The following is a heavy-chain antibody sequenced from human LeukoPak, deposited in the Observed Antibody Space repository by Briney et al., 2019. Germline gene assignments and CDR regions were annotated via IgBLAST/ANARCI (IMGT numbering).Heavy chain of an antibody. CDR3: ARTQQWLVYYGMDV. V-gene: IGHV3-64*01. D-gene: IGHD6-19*01. Sequence: GGPPRPSPASPWITFSCYTMDVGRPAPGEGVGDVSAISSNGGSTYYANSVKGRFTISRDNSKNTLYLQMGSLRAEDMAVYYCARTQQWLVYYGMDVWGQGATVTVSS. CDR1: WITFSCYT. CDR2: ISSNGGST. J-gene: IGHJ6*02.